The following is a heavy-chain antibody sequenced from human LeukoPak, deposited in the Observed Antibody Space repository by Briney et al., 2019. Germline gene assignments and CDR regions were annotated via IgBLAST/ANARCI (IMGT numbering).Heavy chain of an antibody. J-gene: IGHJ4*02. CDR2: VKSDGSNP. CDR3: ARDIVSGSGSLDY. V-gene: IGHV3-74*01. CDR1: RFSFSNYW. Sequence: GSLRLSCAASRFSFSNYWMHWVRPAPGKGLVWVSRVKSDGSNPSYADSVKGRFTISRDNAENMLYLQMNTLGAEDTAVYYCARDIVSGSGSLDYWGQGTLVTVSS. D-gene: IGHD3-10*01.